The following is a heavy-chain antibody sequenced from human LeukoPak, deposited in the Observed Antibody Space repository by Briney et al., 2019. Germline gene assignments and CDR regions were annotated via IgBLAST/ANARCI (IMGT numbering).Heavy chain of an antibody. CDR1: GFTFSSYA. CDR3: ARDQAVADSAFDY. CDR2: ISYDGSNK. V-gene: IGHV3-30*04. D-gene: IGHD6-19*01. Sequence: GRSLRLSCAASGFTFSSYAMHWVRQAPGKGLEWVAVISYDGSNKYYADSVKGRFTISRDNSKNTLYLQMNSLRAEDTAVYYCARDQAVADSAFDYWGQRTLVTVSS. J-gene: IGHJ4*02.